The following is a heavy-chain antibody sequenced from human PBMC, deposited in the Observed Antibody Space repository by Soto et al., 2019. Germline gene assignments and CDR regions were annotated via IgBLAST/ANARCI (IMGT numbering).Heavy chain of an antibody. Sequence: LSLTCSVSGGSISGYYWTWIRQPPGKELEWIGYIHYSGNTNYNPSLKSRVTILVDTSKNQFSLKLSSVTAADTAVYYCARRMAAAGTWWFDPWGQGTLVTVSS. CDR1: GGSISGYY. V-gene: IGHV4-59*01. CDR3: ARRMAAAGTWWFDP. D-gene: IGHD6-13*01. CDR2: IHYSGNT. J-gene: IGHJ5*02.